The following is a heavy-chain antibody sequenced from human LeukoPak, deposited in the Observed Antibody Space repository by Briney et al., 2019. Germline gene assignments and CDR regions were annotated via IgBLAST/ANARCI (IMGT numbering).Heavy chain of an antibody. CDR1: GGSFGVYY. Sequence: SETLSSPSVVNGGSFGVYYWSWFRQPQGKGLDWIGEINHSGSTNYNPSLKSRVTISVDTSKNQFSLKLSSVTAADTAVYYCARVLKNYYYGMDVWGQGTTVTVSS. D-gene: IGHD2-8*01. V-gene: IGHV4-34*01. CDR3: ARVLKNYYYGMDV. J-gene: IGHJ6*02. CDR2: INHSGST.